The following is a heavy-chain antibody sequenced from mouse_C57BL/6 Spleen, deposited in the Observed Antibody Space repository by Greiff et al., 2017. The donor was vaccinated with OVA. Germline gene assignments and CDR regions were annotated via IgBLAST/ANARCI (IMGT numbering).Heavy chain of an antibody. V-gene: IGHV1-82*01. CDR1: GYAFSSSW. Sequence: QVQLQQSGPELVKPGASVKISCKASGYAFSSSWMNWVKQRPGKGLEWIGRIYPGGGDTNYNGKFKGKATLTADKASSAAYMQLSSLTSEDSAVYICARWDYYWYFDVWGTGTTVTVSS. CDR3: ARWDYYWYFDV. J-gene: IGHJ1*03. CDR2: IYPGGGDT. D-gene: IGHD2-4*01.